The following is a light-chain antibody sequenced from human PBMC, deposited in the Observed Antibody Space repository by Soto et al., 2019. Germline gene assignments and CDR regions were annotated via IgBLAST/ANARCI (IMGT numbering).Light chain of an antibody. CDR3: CSFASSESYV. V-gene: IGLV2-11*01. J-gene: IGLJ1*01. CDR2: DVT. Sequence: QSVLTQPRSVSGSPGQSVTISCTGTSSDVGGYNYVSWFQQHPGRAPKLIIYDVTKRPSGVPDRFSGSKSGDTASLTISGVQAEDEADYYCCSFASSESYVFGTGTMVTVL. CDR1: SSDVGGYNY.